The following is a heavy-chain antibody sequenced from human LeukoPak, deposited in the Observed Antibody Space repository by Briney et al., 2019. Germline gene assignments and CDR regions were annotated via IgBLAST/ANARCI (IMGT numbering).Heavy chain of an antibody. CDR3: ATGSSSGWYGRLDY. J-gene: IGHJ4*02. CDR1: GFTFSSYG. CDR2: IRYDGSNK. V-gene: IGHV3-30*02. Sequence: GGSLRLSCAASGFTFSSYGMHWVRQAPGKGLEWVAFIRYDGSNKYYVDSVKGRFTISRDNSKNTLYLQMNSLRAEDTAVYCATGSSSGWYGRLDYWGQGTLVTVYS. D-gene: IGHD6-19*01.